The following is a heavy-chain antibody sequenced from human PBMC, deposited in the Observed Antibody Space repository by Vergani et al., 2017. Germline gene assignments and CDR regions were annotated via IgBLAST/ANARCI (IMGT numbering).Heavy chain of an antibody. Sequence: EVQLVESGGGLVKPGGSLRLSCAASGFTFSSYSMNWVRQAPGKGLEWVSSTSSSSSYIYYADSVKGRFTISRDNAKNSLYLQLNSLRAEDTAVYYCAMSVTSSIYWYFDLWGRGTLVTVSS. J-gene: IGHJ2*01. V-gene: IGHV3-21*01. CDR1: GFTFSSYS. CDR2: TSSSSSYI. D-gene: IGHD4-17*01. CDR3: AMSVTSSIYWYFDL.